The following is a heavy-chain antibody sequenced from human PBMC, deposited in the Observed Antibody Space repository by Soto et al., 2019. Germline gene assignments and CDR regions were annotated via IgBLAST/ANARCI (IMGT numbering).Heavy chain of an antibody. CDR3: ARVEQESGSYLSFDY. Sequence: GGSLRLSCAASGFTFSSYTMDWVRQAPGKGLEWVAHIRTDGLTKYYADSVKGRFTISRDNSKNTLYLQMNSLRAEDTAVYYCARVEQESGSYLSFDYWGQGTLVTVSS. D-gene: IGHD1-26*01. CDR1: GFTFSSYT. CDR2: IRTDGLTK. V-gene: IGHV3-33*08. J-gene: IGHJ4*02.